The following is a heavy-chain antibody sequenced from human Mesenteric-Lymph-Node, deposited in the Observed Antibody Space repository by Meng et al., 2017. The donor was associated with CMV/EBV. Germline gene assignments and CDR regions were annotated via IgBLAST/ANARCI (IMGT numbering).Heavy chain of an antibody. CDR1: GFTFSSYA. Sequence: AASGFTFSSYAMSWVRQAPGKGLEWVSAISGSGGSTYYADSVKGRFTISRDNSKNTLYLQMNSLRAEDTAVYYCAISAVTARYYFDYWGQGTLVTVSS. CDR3: AISAVTARYYFDY. V-gene: IGHV3-23*01. J-gene: IGHJ4*02. D-gene: IGHD2-21*02. CDR2: ISGSGGST.